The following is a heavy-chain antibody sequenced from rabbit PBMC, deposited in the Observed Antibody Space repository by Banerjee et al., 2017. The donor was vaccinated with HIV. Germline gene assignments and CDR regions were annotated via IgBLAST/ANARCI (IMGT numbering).Heavy chain of an antibody. CDR3: AREVYTSSSGDWIANFNL. CDR2: ISTGSGST. CDR1: GFDFSSNA. Sequence: QEQLVESGGGLVQPEGSLTLTCKASGFDFSSNAMCWVRQAPGKGLEWIGCISTGSGSTYYASWVNGRFTISRSTSLNTVTLQMTSLTAADTATYFCAREVYTSSSGDWIANFNLWGQGTLVTVS. D-gene: IGHD1-1*01. J-gene: IGHJ4*01. V-gene: IGHV1S47*01.